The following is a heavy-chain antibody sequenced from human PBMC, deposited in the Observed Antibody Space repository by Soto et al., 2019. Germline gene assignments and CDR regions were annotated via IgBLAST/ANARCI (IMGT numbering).Heavy chain of an antibody. Sequence: VQLVESGGGVVQPGRSLRLSCAGSGFTFGSYGMHWVRQSPGKGLEWVAVISDDGNKKFYGGSVEGRFTISRDNSKDTLFLQMDSLKTEDTAVYYCAKGRWPARVWGQGTLVTVSS. V-gene: IGHV3-30*18. D-gene: IGHD2-15*01. CDR2: ISDDGNKK. CDR3: AKGRWPARV. CDR1: GFTFGSYG. J-gene: IGHJ4*02.